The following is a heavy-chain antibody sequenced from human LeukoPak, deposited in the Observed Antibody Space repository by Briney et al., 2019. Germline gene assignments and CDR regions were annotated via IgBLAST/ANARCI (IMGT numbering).Heavy chain of an antibody. Sequence: SETLSLTCTVSGYSISSGYHWAWIRQPPGKGLEWIGSIYHSGSTYYNPSLKSPVTVSVDTSKNQFSLKLSSVTAADTAVYYCARVSGAAGAYNWFDPWGQGTLVTVSS. CDR1: GYSISSGYH. CDR3: ARVSGAAGAYNWFDP. V-gene: IGHV4-38-2*02. D-gene: IGHD6-19*01. CDR2: IYHSGST. J-gene: IGHJ5*02.